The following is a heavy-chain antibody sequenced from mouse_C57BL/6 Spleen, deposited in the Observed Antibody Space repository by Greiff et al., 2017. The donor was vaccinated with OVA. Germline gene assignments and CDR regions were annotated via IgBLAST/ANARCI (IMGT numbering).Heavy chain of an antibody. CDR1: GFTFSDYY. Sequence: EVQLVEPEGGLVKPGSSMKLSCTASGFTFSDYYMAWVRQGPGKGLEWVANINYDGSSTNSLDSLKSRSILSIDNAKNMLYLQMSSLKSEDTATYYCATEGYYGSRGLDVWGTGTTVTVAS. D-gene: IGHD1-1*01. J-gene: IGHJ1*03. V-gene: IGHV5-16*01. CDR3: ATEGYYGSRGLDV. CDR2: INYDGSST.